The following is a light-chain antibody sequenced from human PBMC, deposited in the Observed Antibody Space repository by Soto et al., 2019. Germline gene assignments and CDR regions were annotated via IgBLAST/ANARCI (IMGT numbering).Light chain of an antibody. CDR2: DAS. J-gene: IGKJ2*02. CDR1: QDITNY. CDR3: QQFDSVPCT. Sequence: IQMTQSPSSLSASVGDRVTITCQASQDITNYLIWYQQKPGKAPKVLIYDASSLGTGVSSRFSGSASGTHFTLTISSLQTEDIATYYCQQFDSVPCTFGQGTKLEIK. V-gene: IGKV1-33*01.